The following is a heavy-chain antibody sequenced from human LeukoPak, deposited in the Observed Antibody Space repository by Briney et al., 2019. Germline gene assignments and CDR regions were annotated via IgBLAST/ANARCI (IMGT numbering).Heavy chain of an antibody. CDR3: AKDVVAYYGMDV. J-gene: IGHJ6*02. Sequence: GRSLRLSCAASGFTFDDYAMHWVRHAPGKRLEWVSGISWNSGSIGYADSVKGRFTISRDNAKNSLYLQMNSLRAEDTALYYCAKDVVAYYGMDVWGQGTTVTVSS. V-gene: IGHV3-9*01. D-gene: IGHD2-15*01. CDR1: GFTFDDYA. CDR2: ISWNSGSI.